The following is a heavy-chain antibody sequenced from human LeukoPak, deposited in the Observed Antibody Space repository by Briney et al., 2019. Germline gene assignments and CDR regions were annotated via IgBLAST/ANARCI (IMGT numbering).Heavy chain of an antibody. CDR1: GYTFTSYG. CDR2: ISAYNGNT. J-gene: IGHJ4*02. CDR3: ARANFLYCSSATCLFDY. V-gene: IGHV1-18*04. Sequence: ASVKVSCKASGYTFTSYGISWVRQAPGQGLEWMGWISAYNGNTKYAQKLQGRVTMTTDTSTSTAYMELRSLRSDDTAVYYCARANFLYCSSATCLFDYWGQGTLVTVSS. D-gene: IGHD2-2*01.